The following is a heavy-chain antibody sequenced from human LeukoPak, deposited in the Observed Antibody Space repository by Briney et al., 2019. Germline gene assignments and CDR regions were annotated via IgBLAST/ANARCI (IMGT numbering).Heavy chain of an antibody. D-gene: IGHD6-13*01. V-gene: IGHV1-69*05. CDR1: GGTFSSYA. Sequence: SVKVSCKASGGTFSSYAISWVRQAPGQGLEWMGRIIPIFGTANYAQKFQGRVTITTDESTSTAYMELSSLRSEDTAVYYCATLPGIAAAGTSYWGQGTLVTVSS. CDR3: ATLPGIAAAGTSY. J-gene: IGHJ4*02. CDR2: IIPIFGTA.